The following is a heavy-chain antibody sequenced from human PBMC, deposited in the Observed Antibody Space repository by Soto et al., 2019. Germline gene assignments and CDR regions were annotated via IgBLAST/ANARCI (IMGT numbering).Heavy chain of an antibody. Sequence: SETLSLTCTVSGGSISSGGYYWSWVRQHPGKGLEWIGYIYYSGSTYYNPSLKSRVTISVDTSKNQFSLKLSSVTAADTAVYYCARDRRYYGSGSYGDYYYYGMDVWGQGTTVTVSS. D-gene: IGHD3-10*01. CDR3: ARDRRYYGSGSYGDYYYYGMDV. CDR1: GGSISSGGYY. J-gene: IGHJ6*02. V-gene: IGHV4-31*03. CDR2: IYYSGST.